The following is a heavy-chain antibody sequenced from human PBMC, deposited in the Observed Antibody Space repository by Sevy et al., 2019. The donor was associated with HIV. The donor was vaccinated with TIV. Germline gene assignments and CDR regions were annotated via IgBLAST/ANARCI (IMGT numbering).Heavy chain of an antibody. CDR1: GFTLSEYY. D-gene: IGHD6-19*01. CDR3: ARDHSSGWYGLDYYYYYGMDV. CDR2: INSRSTTI. J-gene: IGHJ6*02. Sequence: GGSLRLSCVASGFTLSEYYMSWIRQAPGKGLEWISYINSRSTTIKYADSVRGRFIVARDNAKNSVYLEMNSLRAEDTAVYYCARDHSSGWYGLDYYYYYGMDVWGQGTTVTVSS. V-gene: IGHV3-11*04.